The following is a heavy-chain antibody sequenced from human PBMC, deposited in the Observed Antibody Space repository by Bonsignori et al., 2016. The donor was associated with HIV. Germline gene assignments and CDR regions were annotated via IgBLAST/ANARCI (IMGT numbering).Heavy chain of an antibody. CDR2: IIPIFGTA. CDR3: ARERGGDRDGYNGEMGYFDY. D-gene: IGHD5-24*01. J-gene: IGHJ4*02. V-gene: IGHV1-69*01. Sequence: WVRQAPGQGLEWMGGIIPIFGTANYAQKFQGRVTITADESTSTAYMELSSLRSEDTAVYYCARERGGDRDGYNGEMGYFDYWGQGTLVTVSS.